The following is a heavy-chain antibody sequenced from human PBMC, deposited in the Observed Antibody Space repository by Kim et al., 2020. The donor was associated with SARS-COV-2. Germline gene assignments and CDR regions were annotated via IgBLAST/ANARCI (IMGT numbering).Heavy chain of an antibody. V-gene: IGHV3-30-3*01. CDR3: ARDLKEQQLVCVFDY. Sequence: GGSLRLSCAASGFTFSSYAMHWVRQAPGKGLEWVAVISYDGSNKYYADSVKGRFTISRDNSKNTLYLQMNSLRAEDTAVYYCARDLKEQQLVCVFDYWGQGTLVTVSS. D-gene: IGHD6-13*01. CDR1: GFTFSSYA. J-gene: IGHJ4*02. CDR2: ISYDGSNK.